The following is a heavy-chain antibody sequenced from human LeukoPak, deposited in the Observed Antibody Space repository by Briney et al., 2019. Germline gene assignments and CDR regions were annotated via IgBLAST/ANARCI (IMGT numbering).Heavy chain of an antibody. D-gene: IGHD3-10*01. J-gene: IGHJ3*02. Sequence: GGSLRLSCAASGFTVSSNYMSWVRQAPGKGLEWVSVIYSGGSTYYADSVKGRFTISRDNSKNTLYLQMNSLRAEDTAVYYCARDSPSVYYRLGAFDIWGQGTMVTVSS. CDR1: GFTVSSNY. V-gene: IGHV3-66*01. CDR3: ARDSPSVYYRLGAFDI. CDR2: IYSGGST.